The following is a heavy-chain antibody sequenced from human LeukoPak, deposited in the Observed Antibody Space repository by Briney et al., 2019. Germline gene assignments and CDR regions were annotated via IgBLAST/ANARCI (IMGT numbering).Heavy chain of an antibody. CDR1: GGSISSYY. CDR3: AIKQWDPRAFDI. CDR2: IHYSGST. V-gene: IGHV4-59*12. Sequence: SETLSLTCTVSGGSISSYYWSWIRQPPGKGLEWIGHIHYSGSTNYNPSLKSRVTISVDTSKNQFSLKLSSVTAADTAVYYCAIKQWDPRAFDIWGQGTMVTVSS. D-gene: IGHD1-26*01. J-gene: IGHJ3*02.